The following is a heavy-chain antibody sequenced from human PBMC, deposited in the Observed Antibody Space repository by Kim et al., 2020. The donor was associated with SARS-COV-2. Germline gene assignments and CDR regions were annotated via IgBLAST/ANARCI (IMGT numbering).Heavy chain of an antibody. Sequence: SETLSLTCTVSGDSISSSSYYWGWIRQSPGKGLEWIGNIYYSGTTYYNPSLKSRVAISVDTSKNQFSLRLSSVTAADTAVYYCARSFWQQLVRFDTWGQGTLVTVSS. J-gene: IGHJ5*02. CDR1: GDSISSSSYY. CDR3: ARSFWQQLVRFDT. CDR2: IYYSGTT. V-gene: IGHV4-39*01. D-gene: IGHD6-13*01.